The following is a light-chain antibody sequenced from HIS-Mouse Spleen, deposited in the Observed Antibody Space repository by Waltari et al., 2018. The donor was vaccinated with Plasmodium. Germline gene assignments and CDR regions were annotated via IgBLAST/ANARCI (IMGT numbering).Light chain of an antibody. CDR2: DAS. Sequence: ILCTHSPAPLSLSPGETATLSYRASQSVSSYLAWYQQKPGQAPRLLIHDASNRATGIPARFSGSGSGTDFTITISSLEPEDFAVYYCQQRSNWPRVLTFGGGTKVEIK. J-gene: IGKJ4*01. CDR3: QQRSNWPRVLT. CDR1: QSVSSY. V-gene: IGKV3-11*01.